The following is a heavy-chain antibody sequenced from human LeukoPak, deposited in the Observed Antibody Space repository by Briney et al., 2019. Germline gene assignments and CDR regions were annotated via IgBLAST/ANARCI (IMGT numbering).Heavy chain of an antibody. Sequence: PSETLSLTSTVYSGSISGYYWTWIRQPPGNGLEWIGNIFYSGSTNYNPSLKSRVTISLDTSKKQFSLKLTSVTAADTAVYYCARQSYGGAYYFFGYWGQGTLVAVSS. CDR3: ARQSYGGAYYFFGY. CDR1: SGSISGYY. CDR2: IFYSGST. D-gene: IGHD1-26*01. J-gene: IGHJ4*02. V-gene: IGHV4-59*08.